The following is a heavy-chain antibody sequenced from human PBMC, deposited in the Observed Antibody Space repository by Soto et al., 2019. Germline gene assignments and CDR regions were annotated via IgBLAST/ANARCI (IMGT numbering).Heavy chain of an antibody. Sequence: PGGSLRLSCAASGFTFSSYGMHWVRQAPGKGLEWVAVIWYDGSNKYYADSVKGRFTISRDNSKNTLYLQMNSLRAEDTAVYYCARERGGDSSGYHYYYYGMDVWGQGTTVTVS. V-gene: IGHV3-33*01. CDR3: ARERGGDSSGYHYYYYGMDV. D-gene: IGHD3-22*01. CDR1: GFTFSSYG. CDR2: IWYDGSNK. J-gene: IGHJ6*02.